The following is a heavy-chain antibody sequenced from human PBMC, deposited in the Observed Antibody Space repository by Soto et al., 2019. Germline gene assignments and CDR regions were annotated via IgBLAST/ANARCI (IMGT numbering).Heavy chain of an antibody. Sequence: SETLSLTCTVSGGSISSYYWSWIRQPPGKGLEWIGSIYYSGSTSYNPSLKSRVTISVDTSKSHFSLKLSSVTAADTALYYCARQHRVPVALRLNWFDPWGQGTLVTVSS. J-gene: IGHJ5*02. V-gene: IGHV4-59*05. CDR2: IYYSGST. CDR1: GGSISSYY. D-gene: IGHD2-2*01. CDR3: ARQHRVPVALRLNWFDP.